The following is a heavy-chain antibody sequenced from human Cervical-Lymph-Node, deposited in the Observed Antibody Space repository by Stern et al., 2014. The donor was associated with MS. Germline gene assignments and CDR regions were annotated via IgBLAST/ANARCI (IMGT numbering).Heavy chain of an antibody. CDR2: SNAGRGNT. V-gene: IGHV1-3*02. Sequence: VQLVQSGAEVRKPGASVKVSCKASGYTFTRYGIHWVRQAPGQRLEWMGWSNAGRGNTKYSQEFQGRVTITRDTSASTAYMELGSLRSEDMAVYYCARGGGGYSYGLDYWGQGTLVTVSS. D-gene: IGHD5-18*01. CDR1: GYTFTRYG. CDR3: ARGGGGYSYGLDY. J-gene: IGHJ4*02.